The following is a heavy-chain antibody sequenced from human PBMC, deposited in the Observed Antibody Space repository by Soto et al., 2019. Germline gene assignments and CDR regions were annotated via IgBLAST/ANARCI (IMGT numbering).Heavy chain of an antibody. D-gene: IGHD6-19*01. CDR2: ISANNGNT. J-gene: IGHJ4*02. V-gene: IGHV1-18*04. CDR3: ERDSTDGSGWYFDY. Sequence: QVQLVQSGAEVKRPGASVKVSCKASGYTFTSSAISWVRQAPGQGLEWMGWISANNGNTNFAHKFLGRVAMTTDTSTTTAYMELRSLRSDDTAVYYCERDSTDGSGWYFDYWGQGTLVTVSS. CDR1: GYTFTSSA.